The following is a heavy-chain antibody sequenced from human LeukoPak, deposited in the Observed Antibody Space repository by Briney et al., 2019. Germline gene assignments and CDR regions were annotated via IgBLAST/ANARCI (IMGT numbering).Heavy chain of an antibody. CDR3: ASARENDYYGSGSYDYYYYYMDV. CDR1: GYTFTSYY. CDR2: INPSGGST. J-gene: IGHJ6*03. V-gene: IGHV1-46*03. Sequence: ASVKVSCKASGYTFTSYYMHWVRQAPGQGLEWMGIINPSGGSTSYAQKFQGRVTMTRDTSTSTVYMELSSLRSEDTAVYYCASARENDYYGSGSYDYYYYYMDVWGKGTTVTVSS. D-gene: IGHD3-10*01.